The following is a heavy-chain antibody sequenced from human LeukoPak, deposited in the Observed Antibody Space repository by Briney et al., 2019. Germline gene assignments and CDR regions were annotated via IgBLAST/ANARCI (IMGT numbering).Heavy chain of an antibody. CDR2: IYYSGST. J-gene: IGHJ6*03. V-gene: IGHV4-39*07. D-gene: IGHD3-10*01. Sequence: NPSETLSLTCTVSGGSISSSSYYWGWIRQPPGKGLEWIGSIYYSGSTYYNPSLKSRVTISVDTSKKQFSLKLSSVTAADTAVYYCARAVGSGSFQTYYYYMDVWGKGTTVTISS. CDR3: ARAVGSGSFQTYYYYMDV. CDR1: GGSISSSSYY.